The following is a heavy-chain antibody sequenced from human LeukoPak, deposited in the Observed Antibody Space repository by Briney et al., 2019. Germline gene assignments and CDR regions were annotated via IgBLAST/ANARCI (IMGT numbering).Heavy chain of an antibody. CDR3: ARDKLWIQLWSEPNPPAI. CDR1: GYTFTGYY. V-gene: IGHV1-2*02. Sequence: GASVKVSCKASGYTFTGYYMHWVRQAPGQGLEWMGWINPNSGGTNYAQKFQGRVTMTRDTSISTAYMELSRLRSDDTAVYYCARDKLWIQLWSEPNPPAIWGQGTLVTVSS. J-gene: IGHJ4*02. CDR2: INPNSGGT. D-gene: IGHD5-18*01.